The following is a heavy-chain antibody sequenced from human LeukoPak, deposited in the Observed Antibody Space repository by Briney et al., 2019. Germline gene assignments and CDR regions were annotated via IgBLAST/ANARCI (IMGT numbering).Heavy chain of an antibody. CDR3: AREFTS. CDR2: IYTSGTT. Sequence: SETLSLTCTVSGGFISSYYWSWIRQPAGKGLEWIGRIYTSGTTSYNPSLKSRVTMSIDTSKNQFSLNLGSVTAADTAVYYCAREFTSWGRGTLVTVSS. J-gene: IGHJ5*02. V-gene: IGHV4-4*07. CDR1: GGFISSYY.